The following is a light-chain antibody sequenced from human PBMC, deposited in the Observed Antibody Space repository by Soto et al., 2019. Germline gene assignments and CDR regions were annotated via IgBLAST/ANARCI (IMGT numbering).Light chain of an antibody. CDR1: SSDVGGYNY. J-gene: IGLJ2*01. V-gene: IGLV2-8*01. CDR3: SSDAGSHNLV. Sequence: QSALTQPPSASGSPGQSVTISCTGTSSDVGGYNYVSWYQQHPGKAPKLMIYEVSKRPSGVPDRFSGSKSGNTASLTVSGLQAEDEADYYCSSDAGSHNLVFGGGTKVTVL. CDR2: EVS.